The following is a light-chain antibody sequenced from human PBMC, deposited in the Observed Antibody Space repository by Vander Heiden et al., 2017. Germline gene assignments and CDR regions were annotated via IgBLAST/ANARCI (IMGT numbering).Light chain of an antibody. Sequence: QSVLTQPPSVSGAPGQRIIISCTVRSSNIGAGYGVHWYQQLPGTAPKLLIYGNTNRPSGVPDRFSGSKSGTSASLAITGLQAEDEADYYCQSYDSSLSVVFGGGTKLTVL. CDR2: GNT. V-gene: IGLV1-40*01. CDR3: QSYDSSLSVV. CDR1: SSNIGAGYG. J-gene: IGLJ2*01.